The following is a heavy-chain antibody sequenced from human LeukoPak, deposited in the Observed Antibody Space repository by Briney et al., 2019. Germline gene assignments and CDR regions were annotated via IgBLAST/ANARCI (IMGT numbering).Heavy chain of an antibody. D-gene: IGHD6-13*01. J-gene: IGHJ4*02. V-gene: IGHV3-30*18. Sequence: PGGSLRLPCAASGFTFSSYGMHWVRQAPGKGLEWVAVISYDGSNKYYADSVKGRFTISRDNSKNTLYLQMNSLRAEDTAVYYCAKLAIAAAGPSDYWGQGTLVTVSS. CDR2: ISYDGSNK. CDR3: AKLAIAAAGPSDY. CDR1: GFTFSSYG.